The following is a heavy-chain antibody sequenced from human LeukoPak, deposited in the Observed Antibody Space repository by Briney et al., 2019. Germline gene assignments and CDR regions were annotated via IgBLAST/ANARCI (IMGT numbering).Heavy chain of an antibody. CDR1: GDSVSSNSAA. Sequence: SQTLSLTCAISGDSVSSNSAAWNWIRQSPSRGLEWLGRTYYRSKWYNDYAVSVKSRITINPDTSKNQFSLQLNSVTPGDTAVYYCAREASYENKGESWLYDWFDPWGQGTLVTVSS. CDR2: TYYRSKWYN. J-gene: IGHJ5*02. CDR3: AREASYENKGESWLYDWFDP. V-gene: IGHV6-1*01. D-gene: IGHD2-15*01.